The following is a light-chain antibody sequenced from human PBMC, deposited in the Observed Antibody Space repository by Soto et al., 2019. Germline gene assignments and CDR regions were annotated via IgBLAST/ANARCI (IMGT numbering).Light chain of an antibody. V-gene: IGKV3-11*01. CDR3: QQGNTWTWT. CDR1: QSSSQS. CDR2: AAS. Sequence: EIVLTQSPATLSLSPGERATLSCRASQSSSQSLAWYQQRPGQAPRLLIYAASDRATGSPGRFSGSGSGTDFTLISSSLEPEDFAFYYCQQGNTWTWTFGQGTKVEIK. J-gene: IGKJ1*01.